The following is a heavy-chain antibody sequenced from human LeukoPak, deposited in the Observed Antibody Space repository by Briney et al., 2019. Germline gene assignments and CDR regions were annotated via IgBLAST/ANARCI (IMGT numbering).Heavy chain of an antibody. CDR1: GGSISSYH. CDR2: IYYSGST. V-gene: IGHV4-59*01. J-gene: IGHJ6*03. Sequence: PSETLSLTCTVSGGSISSYHWSWIRQPPGKGLEWIGYIYYSGSTNYNPSLKSRVTISVDTSKNQFSLKLSSVTAADTAVYYCARLGNYYYHMDVWGKGTTVTVTS. CDR3: ARLGNYYYHMDV.